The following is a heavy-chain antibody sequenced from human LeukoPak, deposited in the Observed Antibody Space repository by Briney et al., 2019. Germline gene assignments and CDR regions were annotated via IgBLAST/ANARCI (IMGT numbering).Heavy chain of an antibody. J-gene: IGHJ4*02. D-gene: IGHD3-22*01. Sequence: PSETLSLTCTVSGGSISSYYWSWIRQPPGKGLEWIGYIYYSGSTNYNPSLKSRVTISVDTSKNQFSLKLSSVTAADTAVYYCARALNQNYYDSSGYSDWGQGTLVTVSS. CDR2: IYYSGST. CDR3: ARALNQNYYDSSGYSD. V-gene: IGHV4-59*01. CDR1: GGSISSYY.